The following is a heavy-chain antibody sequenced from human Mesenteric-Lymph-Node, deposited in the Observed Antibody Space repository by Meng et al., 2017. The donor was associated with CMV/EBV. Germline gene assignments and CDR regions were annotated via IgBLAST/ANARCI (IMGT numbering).Heavy chain of an antibody. D-gene: IGHD3-16*01. CDR2: IKSKTDGGTT. J-gene: IGHJ5*02. Sequence: SCAASGFTFINAWMNWVRQAPGKGLEWVGRIKSKTDGGTTDYAAPVKGRFTISRDDSENTLYLQMNSLKTEDTAVYYCARALGGGLDPWGQGTLVTVSS. V-gene: IGHV3-15*01. CDR3: ARALGGGLDP. CDR1: GFTFINAW.